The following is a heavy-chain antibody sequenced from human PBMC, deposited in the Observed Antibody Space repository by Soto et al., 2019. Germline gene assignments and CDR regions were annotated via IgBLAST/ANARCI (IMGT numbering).Heavy chain of an antibody. D-gene: IGHD6-13*01. Sequence: PSETLSLTCTVSGGSISSYYWSWIRQPPGKGLEWIGYIYYSGSTNYNPSLKSRVTISVDTSKNQFSLKLSSVTAADTAVNYCARLFGIAADNWFDPWGQGTLVTVSS. J-gene: IGHJ5*02. V-gene: IGHV4-59*08. CDR1: GGSISSYY. CDR3: ARLFGIAADNWFDP. CDR2: IYYSGST.